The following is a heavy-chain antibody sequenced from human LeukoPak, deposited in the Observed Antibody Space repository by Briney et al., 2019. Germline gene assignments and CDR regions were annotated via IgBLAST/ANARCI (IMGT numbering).Heavy chain of an antibody. J-gene: IGHJ4*02. D-gene: IGHD3-10*01. CDR1: GGSISSSSYY. CDR3: ARGPIWFGELSSYYFDY. CDR2: IYYSGST. Sequence: SETLTLTCTVSGGSISSSSYYWGWIRQPPGKGLEWIGSIYYSGSTYYNPSLKSRVTISVDTSKNQFSLKLSSVTAADTAVYYCARGPIWFGELSSYYFDYWGQGTLVTVSS. V-gene: IGHV4-39*01.